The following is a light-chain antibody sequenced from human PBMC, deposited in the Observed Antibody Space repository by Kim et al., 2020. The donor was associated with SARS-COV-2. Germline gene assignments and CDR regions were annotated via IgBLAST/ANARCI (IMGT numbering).Light chain of an antibody. V-gene: IGKV3-11*01. CDR3: QQRST. CDR1: QSVSNY. CDR2: DAS. Sequence: PAPLSLSPGEGATLSCRASQSVSNYLAWYQQKPGQAPRLLIYDASNRATGIPARFSGSASGTHFTLTISSLEPEDFAVYYCQQRSTFGGGTKVEIK. J-gene: IGKJ4*01.